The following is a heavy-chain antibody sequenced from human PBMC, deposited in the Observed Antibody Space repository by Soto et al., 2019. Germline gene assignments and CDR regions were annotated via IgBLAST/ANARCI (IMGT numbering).Heavy chain of an antibody. CDR3: ASLWYSGSYWNFDY. Sequence: QVQLQQWGAGLLKPSETLSLTCAVYGGSFSGYYWSWIRQPPGKGLEWIGEINHSGSTNYNPSLKSRVTISVDTSKNQFSRKVSAVAAADTAVYFCASLWYSGSYWNFDYWGQGTLVTVSS. J-gene: IGHJ4*02. D-gene: IGHD1-26*01. V-gene: IGHV4-34*01. CDR2: INHSGST. CDR1: GGSFSGYY.